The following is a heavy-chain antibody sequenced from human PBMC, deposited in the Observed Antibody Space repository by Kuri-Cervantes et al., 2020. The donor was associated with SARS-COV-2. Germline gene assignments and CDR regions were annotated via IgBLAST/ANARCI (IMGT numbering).Heavy chain of an antibody. CDR3: ARGGGRLRWSRAYYYYMDV. CDR2: IIPIFGTA. Sequence: SVKVSCKASGGTFSSYAISWVRQAPGQELEWMGGIIPIFGTANYAQKFQGRVTITADESTSTAYMELSSQRSEDTAVYYCARGGGRLRWSRAYYYYMDVWGKGTTVTVSS. J-gene: IGHJ6*03. D-gene: IGHD4-23*01. V-gene: IGHV1-69*13. CDR1: GGTFSSYA.